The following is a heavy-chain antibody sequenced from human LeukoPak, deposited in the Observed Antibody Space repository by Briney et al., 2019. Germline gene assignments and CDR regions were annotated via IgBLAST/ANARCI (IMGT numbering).Heavy chain of an antibody. CDR3: ARGGYDFWNGYYQSNWFDP. J-gene: IGHJ5*02. V-gene: IGHV4-34*01. D-gene: IGHD3-3*01. CDR2: INHSGST. CDR1: GGSFSGYY. Sequence: SETLSLTCAVYGGSFSGYYWSWIRQPPGKGLEWIGEINHSGSTNYNPSLKSRVTISVDTSKNQFSLKLSSVTAADTAVYYCARGGYDFWNGYYQSNWFDPWGQGTLVTVSS.